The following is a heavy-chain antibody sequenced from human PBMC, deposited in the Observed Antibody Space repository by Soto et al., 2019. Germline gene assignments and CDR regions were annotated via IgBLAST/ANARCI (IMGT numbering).Heavy chain of an antibody. Sequence: ASVKVSCKASGYTFTGYYMHWVRQAPGQGLEWMGWINPNSGGTNYAQKFQGWVTMTRDTSISTAYMELSRLRSDDTAVYYCAREASRPYSSSRYAPYYYGMDVWGQGTTVTVYS. CDR1: GYTFTGYY. V-gene: IGHV1-2*04. D-gene: IGHD6-13*01. CDR2: INPNSGGT. J-gene: IGHJ6*02. CDR3: AREASRPYSSSRYAPYYYGMDV.